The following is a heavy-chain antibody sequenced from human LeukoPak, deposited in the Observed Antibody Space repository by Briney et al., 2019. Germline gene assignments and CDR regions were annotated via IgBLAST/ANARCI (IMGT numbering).Heavy chain of an antibody. J-gene: IGHJ6*03. CDR3: ARLCSGGSCYYMDV. D-gene: IGHD2-15*01. Sequence: GGSLRLYCAASGFTFSSYSMNWVRQAQGKGLEWVSYISSSSSTIYYADSVKGRFTISRDNAKNSLYLQMNSLRAEDTAVYYCARLCSGGSCYYMDVWGKGTTVTVSS. CDR1: GFTFSSYS. CDR2: ISSSSSTI. V-gene: IGHV3-48*01.